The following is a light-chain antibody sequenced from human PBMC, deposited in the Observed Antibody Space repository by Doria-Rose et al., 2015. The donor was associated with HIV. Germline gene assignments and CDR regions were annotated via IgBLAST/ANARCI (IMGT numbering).Light chain of an antibody. CDR1: QSTGSF. CDR3: QQSYSTPLT. Sequence: DIRVTQSPSPLSASVGDRVTITCRASQSTGSFLNWYQQKPGKAPKLLIYAASSLQNGVASRFSGSGSGTAFTLTISSLQPEDFATYFCQQSYSTPLTFGGGTKVEIK. J-gene: IGKJ4*02. V-gene: IGKV1-39*01. CDR2: AAS.